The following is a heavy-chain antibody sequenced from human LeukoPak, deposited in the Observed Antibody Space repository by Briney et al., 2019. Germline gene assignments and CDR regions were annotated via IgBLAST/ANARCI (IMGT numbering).Heavy chain of an antibody. D-gene: IGHD5-12*01. J-gene: IGHJ1*01. CDR1: GDSISNEIYY. CDR3: ARHAVVDAYPRYFQH. V-gene: IGHV4-39*01. CDR2: LSSGGRV. Sequence: PSETLSLTCTVSGDSISNEIYYWGWIRQAPGKGLEWIGSLSSGGRVYYNPSLKSRVTVSIDTSKNQFSLRLTSVIAADTAVYYCARHAVVDAYPRYFQHWGQGTLITVSS.